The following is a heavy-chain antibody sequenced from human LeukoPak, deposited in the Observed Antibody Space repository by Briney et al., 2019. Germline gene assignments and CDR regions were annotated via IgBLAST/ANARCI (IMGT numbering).Heavy chain of an antibody. J-gene: IGHJ5*02. CDR1: GYTFTSYG. CDR3: ARVTSSLYDSSGFNAP. CDR2: ISAYNGDT. Sequence: ASVKVSCKASGYTFTSYGISWVRQAPGQGLEWMGWISAYNGDTNYAQKLQGRVTMTTDTSTSTAYMELRSLRSDDTAVYYCARVTSSLYDSSGFNAPWGQGTLVTVSS. D-gene: IGHD3-22*01. V-gene: IGHV1-18*01.